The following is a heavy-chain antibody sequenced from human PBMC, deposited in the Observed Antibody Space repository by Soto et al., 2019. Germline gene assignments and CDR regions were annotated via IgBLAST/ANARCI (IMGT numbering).Heavy chain of an antibody. CDR1: GFTFSSYA. CDR3: AKGDGLVYCSGGTCYSFDY. CDR2: ISAGGGST. Sequence: EVQLLESGGGLAQPGGSLRLSCAASGFTFSSYAMSWVRQAPGKGLEWVSAISAGGGSTYYTDSVKGRFTISTDNSNNTLYLQMNSLRAEDTAVYYCAKGDGLVYCSGGTCYSFDYWGQGTLVAVSS. D-gene: IGHD2-15*01. V-gene: IGHV3-23*01. J-gene: IGHJ4*02.